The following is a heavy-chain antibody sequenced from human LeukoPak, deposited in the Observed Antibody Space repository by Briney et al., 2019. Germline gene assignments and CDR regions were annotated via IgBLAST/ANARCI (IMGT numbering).Heavy chain of an antibody. V-gene: IGHV3-7*01. Sequence: GGSLRLSCAASGVTFSSYSMNWVRQAPGKGLEWVANIKKDGSEKYSVDSVKGRFTISRDNAKKSLYLQMNSLRAEDMAVYYCARHLSGVTGYTYGRGIDYWGQGTLVTVSS. J-gene: IGHJ4*02. CDR1: GVTFSSYS. CDR3: ARHLSGVTGYTYGRGIDY. CDR2: IKKDGSEK. D-gene: IGHD5-18*01.